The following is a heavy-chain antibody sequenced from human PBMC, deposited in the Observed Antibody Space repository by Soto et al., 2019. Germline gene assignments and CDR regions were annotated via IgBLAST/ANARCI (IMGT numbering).Heavy chain of an antibody. Sequence: QITLKESGPTLVKPTQTLTLTCSFSGFSLSTSGAGVGWIRQPPGKALEWLALIYWDDDKRYNPSPKSRLTITQDMSKNHVLLTMTNLDPVHTATYCSAHTAEVGFGKLWSRPFDYSGQGTLGSASS. D-gene: IGHD3-10*01. V-gene: IGHV2-5*02. CDR1: GFSLSTSGAG. J-gene: IGHJ4*02. CDR2: IYWDDDK. CDR3: AHTAEVGFGKLWSRPFDY.